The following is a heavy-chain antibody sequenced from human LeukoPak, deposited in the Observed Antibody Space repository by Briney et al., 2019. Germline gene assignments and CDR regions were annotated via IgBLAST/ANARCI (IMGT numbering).Heavy chain of an antibody. CDR1: GFTFGDHA. V-gene: IGHV3-9*01. Sequence: RPGGSLRLSCAASGFTFGDHAMHWVRQTPGKSLEWVAGISYNSGSLGYADSVKGRFTISRDNGKQSLFLQMNSLRPEDTAVYFCAKVGAVSLESWGQGTLVTVSS. J-gene: IGHJ4*02. CDR3: AKVGAVSLES. CDR2: ISYNSGSL. D-gene: IGHD6-19*01.